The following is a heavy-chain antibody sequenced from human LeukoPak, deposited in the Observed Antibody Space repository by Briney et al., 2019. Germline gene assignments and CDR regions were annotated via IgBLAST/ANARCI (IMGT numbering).Heavy chain of an antibody. V-gene: IGHV3-21*01. CDR2: ISSSSSYI. Sequence: GGSLRLSCAASGFTFSSYSMNWVRQAPGKGLEWVSSISSSSSYIYYADSVKGRFTISRDNAKNSLYLQMNSLRAEDTAVYYCARDRVAGWFDPWGQGTLVTVSS. CDR3: ARDRVAGWFDP. CDR1: GFTFSSYS. D-gene: IGHD2-15*01. J-gene: IGHJ5*02.